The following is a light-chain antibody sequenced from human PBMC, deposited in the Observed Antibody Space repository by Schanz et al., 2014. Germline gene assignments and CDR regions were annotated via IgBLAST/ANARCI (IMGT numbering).Light chain of an antibody. Sequence: QSVLTQPPSVSGAPGQRVTISCTGTSSNFGSDYDVHWYQQLPGTAPKLLIYGNSNRPSGVPDRFSGSKSGTSASLAITGLQAEDEADYYCQSYDSSLSGWVFGGGTKLTVL. V-gene: IGLV1-40*01. CDR2: GNS. J-gene: IGLJ3*02. CDR3: QSYDSSLSGWV. CDR1: SSNFGSDYD.